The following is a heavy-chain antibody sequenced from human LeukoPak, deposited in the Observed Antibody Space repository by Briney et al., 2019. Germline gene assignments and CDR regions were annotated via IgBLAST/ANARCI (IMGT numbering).Heavy chain of an antibody. V-gene: IGHV3-21*01. D-gene: IGHD5-18*01. CDR1: GFTFSSYS. CDR2: ISSSSSYI. CDR3: ASVDTAMGARDY. Sequence: GRSLRLSCAASGFTFSSYSMNWVRQAPGKGLEWVSSISSSSSYIYYADSVKGRFTISRDNSKNSLYLQMNSLRAEDTAVYYCASVDTAMGARDYWGQGTLVTVSS. J-gene: IGHJ4*02.